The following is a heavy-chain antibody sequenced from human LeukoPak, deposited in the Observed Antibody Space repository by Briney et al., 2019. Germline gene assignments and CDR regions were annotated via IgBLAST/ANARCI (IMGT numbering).Heavy chain of an antibody. Sequence: GGSLRLSCAASGFTFSTYGMHWVRQAPGKGLEWVAVIFYGGSNEYYADSVKGRFTISRDNSKNTLHLQMNSLRAEDTAVYYCETGLIDAFDIWGQGTMVTVSS. J-gene: IGHJ3*02. D-gene: IGHD3-16*01. CDR2: IFYGGSNE. CDR1: GFTFSTYG. V-gene: IGHV3-33*01. CDR3: ETGLIDAFDI.